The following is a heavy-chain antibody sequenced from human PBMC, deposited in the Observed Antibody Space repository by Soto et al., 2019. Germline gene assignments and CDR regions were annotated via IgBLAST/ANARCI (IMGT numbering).Heavy chain of an antibody. Sequence: PFEPPSVTWSVAGGSISSRSYYCGRIRQPPGKGLEWIGSIYYSGSTYYNPSLKSRVTISVDTSKNQFSLKLSSVTAADTAVYYCARRYYDSSGYYYSDVYYFDYWGQGALVTVPQ. CDR2: IYYSGST. V-gene: IGHV4-39*01. CDR1: GGSISSRSYY. J-gene: IGHJ4*02. D-gene: IGHD3-22*01. CDR3: ARRYYDSSGYYYSDVYYFDY.